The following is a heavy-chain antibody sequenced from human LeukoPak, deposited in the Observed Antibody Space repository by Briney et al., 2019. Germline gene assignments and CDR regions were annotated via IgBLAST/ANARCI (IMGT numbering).Heavy chain of an antibody. J-gene: IGHJ6*03. Sequence: GGSLRLSCAASGFTFSSYAMHWVRQAPGKGLEWVAVISYDESNKYYADSVKGRFTISRDNAKNSLYLQMNSLRAEDTAVYYCARVRKDIQSMVRGQNYYYCYMDVWGKGTTVTISS. D-gene: IGHD3-10*01. V-gene: IGHV3-30*04. CDR1: GFTFSSYA. CDR2: ISYDESNK. CDR3: ARVRKDIQSMVRGQNYYYCYMDV.